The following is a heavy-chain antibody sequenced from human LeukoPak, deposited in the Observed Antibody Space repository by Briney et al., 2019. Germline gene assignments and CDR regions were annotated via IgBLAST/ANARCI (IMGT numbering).Heavy chain of an antibody. CDR2: ISSSSSTI. CDR3: AKGARSSSGYTTD. V-gene: IGHV3-48*03. D-gene: IGHD3-22*01. CDR1: GFTFSSYE. Sequence: GGSLRLSCAASGFTFSSYEMNWVRQAPGKGLEWVSYISSSSSTIYYADSVKGRFTISRDNAKNSLYLQMNSLKTEDTAFYYCAKGARSSSGYTTDWGQGTLVTVSS. J-gene: IGHJ4*02.